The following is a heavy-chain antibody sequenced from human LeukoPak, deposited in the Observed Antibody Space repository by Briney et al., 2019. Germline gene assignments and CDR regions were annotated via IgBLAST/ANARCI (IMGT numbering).Heavy chain of an antibody. CDR2: ISGSGGST. J-gene: IGHJ4*02. D-gene: IGHD1-1*01. CDR3: AKNRYNWNDVGCFDY. V-gene: IGHV3-23*01. CDR1: GFTFSSYA. Sequence: GGSLRLSCAASGFTFSSYAMSWVRQAPGKGLEWVSAISGSGGSTYYADSVKGRFTISRDNSKNTLYLQMNSLRAEDTAVYYCAKNRYNWNDVGCFDYWGQGTLVTVSS.